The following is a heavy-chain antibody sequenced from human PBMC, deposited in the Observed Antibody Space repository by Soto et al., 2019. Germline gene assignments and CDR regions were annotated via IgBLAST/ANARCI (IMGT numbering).Heavy chain of an antibody. V-gene: IGHV3-23*01. J-gene: IGHJ4*02. CDR2: ISGSGGST. Sequence: EVQLLESGGGLVQPGGSRGLSGPALEFTFTSKARSGVPQAPGRGLEWVSAISGSGGSTYYADSVKGRFTISRDNSKNTLYLQMNSLRAEDTAVYYCAKEIYSVAGISGYWGQGTLVTVSS. D-gene: IGHD6-19*01. CDR3: AKEIYSVAGISGY. CDR1: EFTFTSKA.